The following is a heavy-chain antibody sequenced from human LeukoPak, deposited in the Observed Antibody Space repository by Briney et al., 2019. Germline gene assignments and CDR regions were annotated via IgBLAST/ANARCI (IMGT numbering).Heavy chain of an antibody. V-gene: IGHV3-33*01. Sequence: PGRSLRLSCAASGFTFSSYGMHWVRQAPGKGLEWVAIIWYDGSNKYYADSVKGRFTISRDNAKNSLYLQMNSLRAEDTAVYYCARARPLVGADYYYMDVWGKGTTVTVSS. CDR3: ARARPLVGADYYYMDV. CDR2: IWYDGSNK. D-gene: IGHD1-26*01. CDR1: GFTFSSYG. J-gene: IGHJ6*03.